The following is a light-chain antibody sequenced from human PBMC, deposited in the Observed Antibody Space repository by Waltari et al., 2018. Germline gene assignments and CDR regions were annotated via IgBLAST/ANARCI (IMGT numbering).Light chain of an antibody. J-gene: IGKJ2*01. Sequence: DIQMTQSPSSLSASIGDRVTITCRASENIGSYLNWYQQRTGEAPKLLIYATSTLQTEDPSRFSGSASRTDFTLTISSLQPEDFATYYCQHTFETPYSFGQGTKLESK. V-gene: IGKV1-39*01. CDR2: ATS. CDR3: QHTFETPYS. CDR1: ENIGSY.